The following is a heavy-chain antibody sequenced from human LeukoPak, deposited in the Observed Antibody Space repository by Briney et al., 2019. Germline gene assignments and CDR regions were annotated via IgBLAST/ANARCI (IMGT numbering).Heavy chain of an antibody. J-gene: IGHJ5*02. D-gene: IGHD2-15*01. CDR2: IYTDGSST. CDR1: GFTFSSYW. V-gene: IGHV3-74*01. Sequence: GGSLRLSCEASGFTFSSYWMHWVRQVPGKGLVWVSRIYTDGSSTDYADSVKGRFTISRDNAKNTLYLQMNSLRAEDTAVYYCVRGGESTWSWGQGTLVTVSS. CDR3: VRGGESTWS.